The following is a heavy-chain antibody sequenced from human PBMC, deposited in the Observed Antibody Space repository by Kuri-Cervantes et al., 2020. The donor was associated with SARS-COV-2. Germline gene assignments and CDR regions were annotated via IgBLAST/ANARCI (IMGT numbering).Heavy chain of an antibody. CDR1: GFTFSRYV. V-gene: IGHV3-30-3*01. Sequence: GESLKISCAASGFTFSRYVLHWVRQAPGKGLQWVASISHDGSTKFYADSVKGRSTISRDNSKNTLYLQLNSLRGEDTAVYYCANPGRNDAFDIWGQGTMVTVSS. J-gene: IGHJ3*02. CDR3: ANPGRNDAFDI. CDR2: ISHDGSTK. D-gene: IGHD2-8*02.